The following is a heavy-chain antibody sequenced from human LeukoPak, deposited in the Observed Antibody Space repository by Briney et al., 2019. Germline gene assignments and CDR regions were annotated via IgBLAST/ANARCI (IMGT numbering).Heavy chain of an antibody. D-gene: IGHD1-26*01. CDR2: IYPGDSTT. J-gene: IGHJ3*02. CDR1: GYSFTSYW. Sequence: GESLKISCKGSGYSFTSYWIAWVRQMPGKGLEWMGIIYPGDSTTRYSPSFQGQVSISADNSISTAYLHWSSLKAPDTAMYYCARRSTSDGFDTWGQGTMVTVSS. V-gene: IGHV5-51*01. CDR3: ARRSTSDGFDT.